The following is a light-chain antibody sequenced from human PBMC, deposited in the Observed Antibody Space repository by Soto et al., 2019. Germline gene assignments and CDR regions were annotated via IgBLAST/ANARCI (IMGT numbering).Light chain of an antibody. J-gene: IGKJ1*01. V-gene: IGKV1-39*01. Sequence: DIQMTQSPSSLSASVGDRVTITCRASQNINIFLNWYQQTPGKAPNVLIYAASNLQSGVPSRFSASGSGADFTLTISSLQPEDFATYYCHQSYSMPWTFGQGTKVEVK. CDR2: AAS. CDR1: QNINIF. CDR3: HQSYSMPWT.